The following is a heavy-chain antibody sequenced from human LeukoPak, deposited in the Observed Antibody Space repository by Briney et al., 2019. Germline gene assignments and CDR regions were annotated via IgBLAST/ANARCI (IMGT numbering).Heavy chain of an antibody. Sequence: SETLSLTCTVSGGSISSYYWSWIRQPPGKGLEWIGYIYYSGSTNYNPSLKSRVTISVDTSKNQFSLKLSSVTAADTAVYYCARQTGAYYYYMDVWGKGTTVTVSS. V-gene: IGHV4-59*08. CDR3: ARQTGAYYYYMDV. CDR2: IYYSGST. CDR1: GGSISSYY. D-gene: IGHD7-27*01. J-gene: IGHJ6*03.